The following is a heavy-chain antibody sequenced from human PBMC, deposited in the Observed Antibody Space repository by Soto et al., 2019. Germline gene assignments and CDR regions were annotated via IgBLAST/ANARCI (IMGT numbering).Heavy chain of an antibody. V-gene: IGHV3-7*04. Sequence: EMQLVESGGGLVQPGGSLRLSCAASGFTFSIYWMSWVRQAPGKGLEWVANIKPDGSEKWFGDSVKGRFIISRDNAKNCRYLEMNMRRGEDRAVYYCARGGYRDWSGPFADAFDIWGQGTTVTVSS. J-gene: IGHJ3*02. CDR3: ARGGYRDWSGPFADAFDI. D-gene: IGHD3-3*01. CDR1: GFTFSIYW. CDR2: IKPDGSEK.